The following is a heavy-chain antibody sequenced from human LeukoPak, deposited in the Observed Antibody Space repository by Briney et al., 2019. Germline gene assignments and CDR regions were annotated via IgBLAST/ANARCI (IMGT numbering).Heavy chain of an antibody. CDR2: IRYDGSNK. J-gene: IGHJ4*02. CDR3: AKDRGSGWYFHY. CDR1: GFIFSTYA. D-gene: IGHD6-19*01. V-gene: IGHV3-30*02. Sequence: GGSLRLFCAASGFIFSTYAMHWVRQAPGKGLEGVAFIRYDGSNKYYADSVKGRFTISRDNSKNTLYLQMNSPRPEDTAVYYCAKDRGSGWYFHYWGQGTLVTVSS.